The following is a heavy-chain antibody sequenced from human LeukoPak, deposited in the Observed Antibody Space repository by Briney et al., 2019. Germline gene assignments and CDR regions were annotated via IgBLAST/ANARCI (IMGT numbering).Heavy chain of an antibody. Sequence: SETLSLTCTVSGGSISSSSYYWGWIRQPPGKGLEWIGSIYYSGSTNYNPSLKSRVTISVDTSKNQFSLKLSSVTAADTAVYYCATSTMVRGVIITWAFDIWGQGTMVTVSS. J-gene: IGHJ3*02. CDR3: ATSTMVRGVIITWAFDI. CDR2: IYYSGST. V-gene: IGHV4-39*07. CDR1: GGSISSSSYY. D-gene: IGHD3-10*01.